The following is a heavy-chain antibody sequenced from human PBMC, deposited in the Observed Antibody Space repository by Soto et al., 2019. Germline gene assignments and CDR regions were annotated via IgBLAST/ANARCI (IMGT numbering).Heavy chain of an antibody. CDR2: IYYSGST. CDR3: ARLDYSSSSESAYYFDY. V-gene: IGHV4-59*01. J-gene: IGHJ4*02. CDR1: GGSISSYY. Sequence: SETLSLTCTVSGGSISSYYWSWIRQPPGKGLEWIWYIYYSGSTNYNPSLKSRVTISVDTSKNQFSLKLSSVTAADTAVYYCARLDYSSSSESAYYFDYWGQGTLVTVSS. D-gene: IGHD6-6*01.